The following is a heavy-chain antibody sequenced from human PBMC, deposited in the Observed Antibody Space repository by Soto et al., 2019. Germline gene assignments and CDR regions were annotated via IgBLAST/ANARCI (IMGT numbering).Heavy chain of an antibody. V-gene: IGHV3-74*01. D-gene: IGHD3-3*01. Sequence: EVQMVESGGGLVQPGGSLRLSCVASGFTSSSFSMHWVRQAPGKGLVWVSRINSDGSSTNYADFVEGRFTISRDNSKNTLNLHMNSLRAEDTAVYYCARIEFWSGMDVWGQGTTVTVS. CDR2: INSDGSST. CDR3: ARIEFWSGMDV. J-gene: IGHJ6*02. CDR1: GFTSSSFS.